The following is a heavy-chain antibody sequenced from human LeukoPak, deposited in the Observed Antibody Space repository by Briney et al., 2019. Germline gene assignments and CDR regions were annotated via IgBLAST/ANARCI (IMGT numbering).Heavy chain of an antibody. CDR1: GFTFSDYY. Sequence: GGSLTLSCAASGFTFSDYYMSWIRQAPGKGLGWVSYISSSGSTIYYADSVKGRFTISRDNAKNSLYLQMNSLRAKDTAVYYCASAYVWGSYRYSTGKIDYWGQGTLVTVSS. CDR3: ASAYVWGSYRYSTGKIDY. J-gene: IGHJ4*02. V-gene: IGHV3-11*01. D-gene: IGHD3-16*02. CDR2: ISSSGSTI.